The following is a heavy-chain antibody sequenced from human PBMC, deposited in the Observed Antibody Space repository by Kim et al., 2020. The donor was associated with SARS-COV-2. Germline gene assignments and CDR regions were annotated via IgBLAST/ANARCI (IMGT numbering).Heavy chain of an antibody. CDR3: AKDICTRIGSRWFYYF. J-gene: IGHJ6*01. V-gene: IGHV3-43*01. Sequence: GGSLRLSCAASGFTFDDYTMHWVRQAPGKGLEWVALITWDGGSKYYADSVKGRFTISRDNTKNSLYLQMNSLRTEDTALYYCAKDICTRIGSRWFYYF. CDR2: ITWDGGSK. CDR1: GFTFDDYT. D-gene: IGHD6-13*01.